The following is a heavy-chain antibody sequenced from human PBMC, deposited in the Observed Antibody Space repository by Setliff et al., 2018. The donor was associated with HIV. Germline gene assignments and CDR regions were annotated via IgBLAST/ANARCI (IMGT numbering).Heavy chain of an antibody. V-gene: IGHV4-61*09. CDR2: IYTSGST. J-gene: IGHJ5*02. Sequence: SETLSLTCTVSGVSISSGSYYWGWIRQPAGKGLEWIGHIYTSGSTNYNPSLKSRVTISVDTSRNQFSLKLSSVTAADTAVYYCARGSGDYWSGYYLRWFDPWGQGTLVTVSS. CDR1: GVSISSGSYY. CDR3: ARGSGDYWSGYYLRWFDP. D-gene: IGHD3-3*01.